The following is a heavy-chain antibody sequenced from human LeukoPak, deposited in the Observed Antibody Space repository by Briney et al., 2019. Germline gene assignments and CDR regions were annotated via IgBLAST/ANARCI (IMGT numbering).Heavy chain of an antibody. V-gene: IGHV4-34*01. J-gene: IGHJ6*02. CDR2: INHSGST. CDR1: GGSFSGYY. CDR3: ARGRRFTRSNQRAIVVVPAAMERYYYGMDV. D-gene: IGHD2-2*01. Sequence: KTSETLSLTCAVYGGSFSGYYWSWIRQPPGKGLEWIGEINHSGSTNYNPSLKSRVTISVDTSKNQFSLKLSSATAADTAVYYCARGRRFTRSNQRAIVVVPAAMERYYYGMDVWGQGATVTVSS.